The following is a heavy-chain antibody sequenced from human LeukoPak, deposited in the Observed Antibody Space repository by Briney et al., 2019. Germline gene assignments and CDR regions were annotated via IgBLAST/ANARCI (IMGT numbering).Heavy chain of an antibody. CDR3: ARANRFYYYGMDV. CDR2: INPSGGST. CDR1: GYTFTSYY. D-gene: IGHD3-3*01. J-gene: IGHJ6*02. Sequence: ASVKVSCKASGYTFTSYYMHWVRQAPGQGLEWMGIINPSGGSTSYAQKFQGRVTMTRGTSTSTVYMELSSLRSEDTAVYYCARANRFYYYGMDVWGQGTTVTVSS. V-gene: IGHV1-46*01.